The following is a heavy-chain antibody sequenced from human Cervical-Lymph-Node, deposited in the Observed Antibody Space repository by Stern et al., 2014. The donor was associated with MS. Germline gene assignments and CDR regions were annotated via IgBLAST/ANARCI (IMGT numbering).Heavy chain of an antibody. CDR1: GFTFSSYG. CDR3: AKASEQQLVDFDY. V-gene: IGHV3-30*18. Sequence: VQLVESGGGVVQPGRSLRLSCAASGFTFSSYGMRWVRQAPGKGLEWVAVISYDGSNKYYADSVKGRFTISRDNSKNTLYLQMNSLRAEDTAVYYCAKASEQQLVDFDYWGQGTLVTVSS. D-gene: IGHD6-13*01. J-gene: IGHJ4*02. CDR2: ISYDGSNK.